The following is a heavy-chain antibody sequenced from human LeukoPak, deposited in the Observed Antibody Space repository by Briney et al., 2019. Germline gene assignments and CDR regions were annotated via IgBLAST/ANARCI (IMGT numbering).Heavy chain of an antibody. Sequence: SETLSLTCAVYGGSFSGYYWSWIRQPPGKGLEWIGEINHSGSTNYNPSLKSRVTISVDTSKNQFSLKLSSVTAADTAVYYCARGGVGFTHDHENNWFDPWGQGTLVTVSS. CDR3: ARGGVGFTHDHENNWFDP. CDR1: GGSFSGYY. J-gene: IGHJ5*02. D-gene: IGHD1-1*01. V-gene: IGHV4-34*01. CDR2: INHSGST.